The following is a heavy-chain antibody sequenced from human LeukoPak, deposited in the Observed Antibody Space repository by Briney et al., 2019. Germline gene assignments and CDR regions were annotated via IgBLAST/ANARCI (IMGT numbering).Heavy chain of an antibody. CDR3: AKAVGTSYHHHMDV. CDR1: GFTFDDYA. D-gene: IGHD6-6*01. CDR2: ISWNSYDT. J-gene: IGHJ6*03. V-gene: IGHV3-9*03. Sequence: PGGSLRLSCAASGFTFDDYAMHWVRQPPGKGLEWVSGISWNSYDTGYADSVKGRFTISRDNAKNSLYLQMNSLRSEHMALYYCAKAVGTSYHHHMDVWRKGTTVTVSS.